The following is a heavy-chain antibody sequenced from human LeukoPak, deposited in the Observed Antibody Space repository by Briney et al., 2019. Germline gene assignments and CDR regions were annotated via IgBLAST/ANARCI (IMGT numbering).Heavy chain of an antibody. CDR2: IYYSGST. CDR1: GGSISSYY. D-gene: IGHD3-3*02. CDR3: ARTPTFSYSYMDV. V-gene: IGHV4-59*01. Sequence: SETLSLTCTVSGGSISSYYWSWIRQPPGKGLEWIGYIYYSGSTNYNPSLKSRVTISVDTSKNQFSLKLSSVTAADTAVYYCARTPTFSYSYMDVWGKGTTVTVSS. J-gene: IGHJ6*03.